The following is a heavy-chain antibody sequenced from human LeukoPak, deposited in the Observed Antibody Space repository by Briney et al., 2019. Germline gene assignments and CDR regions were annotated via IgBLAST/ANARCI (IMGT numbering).Heavy chain of an antibody. V-gene: IGHV3-21*01. CDR1: GFTFDSYR. J-gene: IGHJ4*02. CDR3: ARGGSSSSYTPSGPFDY. D-gene: IGHD6-6*01. CDR2: ISSSSSYI. Sequence: GGSLRLSCAASGFTFDSYRMNWVRQAPGKGLEWVSSISSSSSYIYYADSVKGRFTISRDNAKNSLYLQMNSLRAEDTAVYYCARGGSSSSYTPSGPFDYWGQGTLVTVSS.